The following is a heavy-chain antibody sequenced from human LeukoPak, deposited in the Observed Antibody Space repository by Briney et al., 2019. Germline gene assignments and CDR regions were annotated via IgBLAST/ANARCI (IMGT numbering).Heavy chain of an antibody. CDR2: MEEYGSYI. CDR3: AELGITMIGGV. V-gene: IGHV3-7*01. J-gene: IGHJ6*04. Sequence: GGSLRLSCVVSGFDYSGFSMSWVRQAPGEGLEWVAIMEEYGSYIFYVDSVKGRFIISRDNARNSLYLQMNSLRAEDTAVYYCAELGITMIGGVWGKATTVTISS. CDR1: GFDYSGFS. D-gene: IGHD3-10*02.